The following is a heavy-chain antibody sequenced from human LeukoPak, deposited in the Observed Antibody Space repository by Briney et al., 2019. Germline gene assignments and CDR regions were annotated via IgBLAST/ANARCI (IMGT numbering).Heavy chain of an antibody. D-gene: IGHD4-17*01. CDR3: AKTTVTTWDWFDP. V-gene: IGHV4-30-4*01. Sequence: SETLSLTCTVSGGSISSGDYYWSWIRQPPGKGLEWIGYIYYSGSTYYNPSLKSRVTISVDTSKNQFSLKLSSVTAADTAVYYCAKTTVTTWDWFDPWGQGTLVTVSS. CDR2: IYYSGST. J-gene: IGHJ5*02. CDR1: GGSISSGDYY.